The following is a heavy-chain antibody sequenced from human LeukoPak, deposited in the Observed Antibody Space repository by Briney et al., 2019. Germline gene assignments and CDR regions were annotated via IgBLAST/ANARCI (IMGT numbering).Heavy chain of an antibody. Sequence: GGSLRLSCAASGFTFSSYAMSWVRQAPGKGLEWVSAISGSGGSTYYADSVKGRFTISRDNSKNTLYLQTNSLRAEDTAVYYCAKDRFGVVTKLGYWGQGTLVTVSS. D-gene: IGHD3-3*01. CDR2: ISGSGGST. CDR3: AKDRFGVVTKLGY. V-gene: IGHV3-23*01. J-gene: IGHJ4*02. CDR1: GFTFSSYA.